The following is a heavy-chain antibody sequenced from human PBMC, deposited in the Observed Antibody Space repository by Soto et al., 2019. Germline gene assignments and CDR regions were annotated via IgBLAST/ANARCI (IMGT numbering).Heavy chain of an antibody. V-gene: IGHV4-59*01. CDR1: GGSISGYY. CDR2: IYYSGST. Sequence: LSLTCTVSGGSISGYYWSWIRQPPGKGLEWIGYIYYSGSTIYNPSLKSRVTISVDTSKNQFSLKLSSVTAADTAVYYCARARYDSSGYYYFDYWGQGTLVTVSS. CDR3: ARARYDSSGYYYFDY. D-gene: IGHD3-22*01. J-gene: IGHJ4*02.